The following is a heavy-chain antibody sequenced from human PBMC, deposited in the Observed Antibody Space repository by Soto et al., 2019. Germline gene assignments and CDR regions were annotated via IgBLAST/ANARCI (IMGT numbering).Heavy chain of an antibody. CDR1: GGSFSGYY. Sequence: ASETLSLTYAVYGGSFSGYYWSWIRQPPGKRLEWIGEINHSGSTNYNPSLKSRVTISVDTSKNQFSLKLSSVTAADTAVYYCARGRAAAKLWPEAKYYYYYGMDVWGQGTTVTVSS. V-gene: IGHV4-34*01. J-gene: IGHJ6*02. CDR2: INHSGST. D-gene: IGHD6-13*01. CDR3: ARGRAAAKLWPEAKYYYYYGMDV.